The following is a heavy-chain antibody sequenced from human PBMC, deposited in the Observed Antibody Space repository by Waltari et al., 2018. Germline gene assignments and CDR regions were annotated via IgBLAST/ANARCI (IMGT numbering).Heavy chain of an antibody. CDR2: ISQNGAIT. Sequence: EVQLLESGGDLVQPGGSLRLYCAASGFTFSNSAMSWVRQAPGKGLEWVSIISQNGAITYYADSVKGRFTISRDNSKNTLYLQMNSLRAEDTAVFYCAKHPASGNFDYWGQGTLVTVSS. CDR1: GFTFSNSA. J-gene: IGHJ4*02. D-gene: IGHD2-2*01. CDR3: AKHPASGNFDY. V-gene: IGHV3-23*01.